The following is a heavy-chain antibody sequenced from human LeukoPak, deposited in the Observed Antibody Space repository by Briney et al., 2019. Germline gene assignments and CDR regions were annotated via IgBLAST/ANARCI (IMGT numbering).Heavy chain of an antibody. Sequence: ASVKVSCKASGGTFSSYAISWVRQAPGQGLEWMGRIIPILGIANYAQKFQGRVTITADKSTSTAYMELSSLRSEDTAVYYCARSNSSALYNPDAFDIWGQGTMVTVSS. V-gene: IGHV1-69*04. CDR1: GGTFSSYA. D-gene: IGHD2/OR15-2a*01. CDR2: IIPILGIA. J-gene: IGHJ3*02. CDR3: ARSNSSALYNPDAFDI.